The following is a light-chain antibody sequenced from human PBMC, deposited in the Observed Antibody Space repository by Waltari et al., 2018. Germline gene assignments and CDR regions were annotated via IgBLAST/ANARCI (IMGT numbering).Light chain of an antibody. CDR2: DAS. CDR1: QGISSR. J-gene: IGKJ1*01. V-gene: IGKV1-12*01. CDR3: QQVDSFPRT. Sequence: IQMTQSPSSVSASVGDRVTLTCRASQGISSRLAWYQQKPGEAPKLLIYDASSLHSGVPSRFSGSGSGTEFTLTISSLQPEDFATYYCQQVDSFPRTFGQGTKVEVK.